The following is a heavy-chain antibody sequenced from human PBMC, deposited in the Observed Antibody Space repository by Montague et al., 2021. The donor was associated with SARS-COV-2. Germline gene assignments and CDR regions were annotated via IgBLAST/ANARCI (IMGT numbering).Heavy chain of an antibody. D-gene: IGHD2-15*01. J-gene: IGHJ4*02. CDR2: ISYDGSNK. V-gene: IGHV3-30-3*01. CDR1: GFIFSSYA. CDR3: ARDKDLYCSGGSCYSLDYYDSSGYSLRGYFDY. Sequence: SLRLSCAASGFIFSSYAMHWVRQAPGKGLEWVAVISYDGSNKYYADSVKGRFTISRDNSKNTLYLQMNSLRAEDTAVYYCARDKDLYCSGGSCYSLDYYDSSGYSLRGYFDYWGQGTLVTVSS.